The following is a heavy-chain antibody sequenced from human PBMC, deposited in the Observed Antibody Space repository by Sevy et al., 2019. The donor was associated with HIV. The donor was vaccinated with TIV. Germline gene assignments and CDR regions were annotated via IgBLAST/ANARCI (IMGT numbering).Heavy chain of an antibody. D-gene: IGHD5-12*01. CDR1: GFTFSSYD. CDR2: IGTAGDT. J-gene: IGHJ6*02. V-gene: IGHV3-13*01. CDR3: ARGTGRDSGYRGLYGMDV. Sequence: GGSLRLSCAASGFTFSSYDMHWVRQATGKGLEWVSAIGTAGDTYYPGSVKGRFTISRENAKNSLYLQMNSLRAGDTAVYDCARGTGRDSGYRGLYGMDVWGQGTTVTVSS.